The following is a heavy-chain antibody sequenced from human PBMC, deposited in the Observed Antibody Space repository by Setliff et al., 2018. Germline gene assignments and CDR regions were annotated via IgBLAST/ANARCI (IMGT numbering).Heavy chain of an antibody. CDR3: ARSRITGSTSELDY. J-gene: IGHJ4*02. D-gene: IGHD1-20*01. V-gene: IGHV5-51*01. CDR2: IYPGDSDT. Sequence: GESLKISCKGSGYTFMTYWIGWVRQMPGKGLEWMGIIYPGDSDTTYSPSFQGQVTISADKSISTAYLQWRSLKASDTAMYYCARSRITGSTSELDYWGQGTLVTVSS. CDR1: GYTFMTYW.